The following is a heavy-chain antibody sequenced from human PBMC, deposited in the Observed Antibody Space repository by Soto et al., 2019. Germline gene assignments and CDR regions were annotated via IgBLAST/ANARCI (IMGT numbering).Heavy chain of an antibody. Sequence: ASVTVSCKASGYSFSNYDINWVRQATGQGLEWMGWMNPNSGDTGYAPEFQGRVSMTRDTSMTTAYMELGSLRSEDTAVYYCARSGFGEGVNFDYWGQGTLVTVSS. CDR1: GYSFSNYD. J-gene: IGHJ4*02. V-gene: IGHV1-8*01. D-gene: IGHD2-21*01. CDR3: ARSGFGEGVNFDY. CDR2: MNPNSGDT.